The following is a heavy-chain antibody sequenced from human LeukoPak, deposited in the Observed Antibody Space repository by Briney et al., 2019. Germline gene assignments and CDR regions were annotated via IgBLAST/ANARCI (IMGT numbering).Heavy chain of an antibody. V-gene: IGHV4-39*01. CDR1: GGSISSSSYY. D-gene: IGHD3-22*01. Sequence: PSETLSLTCTVSGGSISSSSYYWGWVRQPPGKGLEWIGSIYYSGSTYYNPSLKSRVTISVDTSKNQFSLKLSSVTAAGTAVYYCARVTDEGRDSSGYLFGSFDYWGQRTLVTVSS. J-gene: IGHJ4*02. CDR3: ARVTDEGRDSSGYLFGSFDY. CDR2: IYYSGST.